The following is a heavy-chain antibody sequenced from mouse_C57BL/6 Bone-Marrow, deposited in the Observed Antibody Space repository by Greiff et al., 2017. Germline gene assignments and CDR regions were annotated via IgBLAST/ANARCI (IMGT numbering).Heavy chain of an antibody. CDR3: ARSRYYYGSSYQYFDV. D-gene: IGHD1-1*01. J-gene: IGHJ1*03. Sequence: VQLKESGPELVKPGASVKISCKASGYSFTDYNMNWVKQSNGKSLEWIGVINPNYGTTSYNQKFKGKATLTVDQSSSTAYMQLNSLTSEDSAVYYCARSRYYYGSSYQYFDVWGTGTTVTVSS. V-gene: IGHV1-39*01. CDR2: INPNYGTT. CDR1: GYSFTDYN.